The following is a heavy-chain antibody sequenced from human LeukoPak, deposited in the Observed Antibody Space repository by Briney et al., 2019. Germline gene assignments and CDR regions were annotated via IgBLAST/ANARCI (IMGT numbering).Heavy chain of an antibody. CDR1: GFTFSSYS. CDR2: ISSSNSYI. J-gene: IGHJ4*02. Sequence: GGSLRLSCAASGFTFSSYSVNWVRQAPGKGLEWVSSISSSNSYIYYADSVKGRFTISRDNAKNSLYLQMNSLRAEDTAVYYCARASVYEVGAPPFYWGQGILITVSS. V-gene: IGHV3-21*01. D-gene: IGHD2-8*01. CDR3: ARASVYEVGAPPFY.